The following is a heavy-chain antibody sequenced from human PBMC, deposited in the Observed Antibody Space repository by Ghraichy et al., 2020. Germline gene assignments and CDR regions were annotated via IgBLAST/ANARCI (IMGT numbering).Heavy chain of an antibody. CDR3: ARRGYCSSTSCYAHYYYMDV. CDR2: IIPIFGTA. Sequence: SVKVSCKASGGTFSSYAISWVRQAPGQGLEWMGGIIPIFGTANYAQKFQGRVTITADESTSTAYMELSSLRSEDTAVYYCARRGYCSSTSCYAHYYYMDVWGKGTTVTVSS. J-gene: IGHJ6*03. D-gene: IGHD2-2*01. CDR1: GGTFSSYA. V-gene: IGHV1-69*13.